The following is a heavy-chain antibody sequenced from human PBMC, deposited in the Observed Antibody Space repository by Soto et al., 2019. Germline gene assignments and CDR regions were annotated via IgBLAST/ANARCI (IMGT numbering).Heavy chain of an antibody. V-gene: IGHV3-23*01. D-gene: IGHD2-15*01. CDR3: AKVGYDCSGGSCYPGAFDI. J-gene: IGHJ3*02. Sequence: GGSLRLSCAASGFTFSSYAMSWVRQAPGKGLEWVSAISGSGGSTYYADSVKGRFTISRDNSKNTLYLQMNSLRAEDTAVYYCAKVGYDCSGGSCYPGAFDIWGQGTMVTVSS. CDR2: ISGSGGST. CDR1: GFTFSSYA.